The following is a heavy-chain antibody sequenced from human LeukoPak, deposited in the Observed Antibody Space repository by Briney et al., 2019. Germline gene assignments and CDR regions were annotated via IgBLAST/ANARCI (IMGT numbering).Heavy chain of an antibody. CDR3: ARAGSYRFDY. D-gene: IGHD1-26*01. V-gene: IGHV3-74*01. Sequence: GGSLRLSCAGSGFTLSSYWIHWVRQGPGKGLVWVSRINTDGSTTTYADSVKGRFTISRDNAKNTVFLQMNSLRAEDTAVYYCARAGSYRFDYWGQGTLVTVSS. CDR2: INTDGSTT. CDR1: GFTLSSYW. J-gene: IGHJ4*02.